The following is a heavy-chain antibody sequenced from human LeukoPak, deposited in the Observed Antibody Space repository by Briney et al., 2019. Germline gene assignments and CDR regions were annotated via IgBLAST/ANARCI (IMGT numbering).Heavy chain of an antibody. CDR1: GFTFSSYE. CDR3: ARDHREAHCGGDCYSRFQH. D-gene: IGHD2-21*02. Sequence: PGGSLRLSCAASGFTFSSYEMNWVRQAPGKGLEWVSYISSSGSTIYYADSVKGRFTISRDNAKNSLYLQMNSLRAEDTAVYYCARDHREAHCGGDCYSRFQHWGQGTLVTVSS. J-gene: IGHJ1*01. CDR2: ISSSGSTI. V-gene: IGHV3-48*03.